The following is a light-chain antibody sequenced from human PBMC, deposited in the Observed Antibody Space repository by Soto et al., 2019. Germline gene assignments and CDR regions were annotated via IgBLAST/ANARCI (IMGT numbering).Light chain of an antibody. CDR1: NSGSKS. J-gene: IGLJ2*01. Sequence: SSELTQPPSVSVAPGQTARITCGGTNSGSKSVHWYQQKPGQAPVLVVYDDSDRPSGIPERFSGSNSGNTATLTISRVEAGDEADYYCQVWDSSSDHVVFGGGTKLTVL. CDR3: QVWDSSSDHVV. CDR2: DDS. V-gene: IGLV3-21*02.